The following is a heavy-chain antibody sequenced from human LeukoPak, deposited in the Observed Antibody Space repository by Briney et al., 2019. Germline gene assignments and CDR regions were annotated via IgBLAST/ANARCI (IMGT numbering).Heavy chain of an antibody. CDR2: ISGSGGST. CDR3: AKGPLLSGCSSASCYGVGDAFDI. CDR1: GFTFSSYA. D-gene: IGHD2-2*01. Sequence: GGSLRLSCAASGFTFSSYAMRWVRQAPGKGLEWVSAISGSGGSTYYADSVKGRFTISRDNSKNTLYLQMNSLRAEDTAVYYCAKGPLLSGCSSASCYGVGDAFDIWGQGTMVTVSS. V-gene: IGHV3-23*01. J-gene: IGHJ3*02.